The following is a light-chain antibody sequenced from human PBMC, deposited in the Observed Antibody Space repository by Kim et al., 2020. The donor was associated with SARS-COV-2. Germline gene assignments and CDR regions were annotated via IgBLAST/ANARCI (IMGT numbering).Light chain of an antibody. CDR3: NSRDSNNNVL. V-gene: IGLV3-19*01. J-gene: IGLJ2*01. CDR1: SLRSYY. Sequence: SSELTQDPAVSVALGQTVRITCQGDSLRSYYATWYQQKPGQAPILVIYGKNNRPSGIPDRFSGSSSGHTASLTITGTQAGDEADYYCNSRDSNNNVLFGG. CDR2: GKN.